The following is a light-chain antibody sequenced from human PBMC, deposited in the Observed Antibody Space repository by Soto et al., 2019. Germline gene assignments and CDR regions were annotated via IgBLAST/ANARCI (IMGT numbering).Light chain of an antibody. V-gene: IGLV2-14*01. Sequence: QSALTQPASVSGSPGQSITISCTGTSNDIGVYNYVSWYQQHPGNAPKLIIYAVTNRPSGVSNRFSGSKSGNTASLTISGLQAEDEAAFYCSSYTSGNTGVFGGGTMLTVL. CDR1: SNDIGVYNY. CDR2: AVT. J-gene: IGLJ3*02. CDR3: SSYTSGNTGV.